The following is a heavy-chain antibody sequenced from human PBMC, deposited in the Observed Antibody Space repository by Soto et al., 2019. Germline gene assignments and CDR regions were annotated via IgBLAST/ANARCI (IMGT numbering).Heavy chain of an antibody. CDR3: ARGSGYYYWDDY. J-gene: IGHJ4*02. CDR1: GYTFTSYA. Sequence: QVQLVQSGAEEKKHGASVKVSCKASGYTFTSYAMHWVRQAPGQRLEWMGWINAGNGNTKYSQKFQGRVTITRDTAASTAYMELSSVRSEDTAVYYCARGSGYYYWDDYWGQGTLVTVSS. V-gene: IGHV1-3*05. CDR2: INAGNGNT. D-gene: IGHD3-22*01.